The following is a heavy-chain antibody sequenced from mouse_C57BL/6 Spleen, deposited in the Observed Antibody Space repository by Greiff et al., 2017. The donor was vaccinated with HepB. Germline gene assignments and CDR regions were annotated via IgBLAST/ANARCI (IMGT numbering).Heavy chain of an antibody. V-gene: IGHV10-1*01. CDR1: GFSFNTYA. Sequence: EVNVVESGGGLVQPKGSLKLSCAASGFSFNTYAMNWVRQAPGKGLEWVARIRSKSNNYATYYADSVKDRFTISRDNSESLLYLKMNNLKTEDTAMYYCLGGQGFAYWGQGTLVTVSA. CDR2: IRSKSNNYAT. D-gene: IGHD3-3*01. J-gene: IGHJ3*01. CDR3: LGGQGFAY.